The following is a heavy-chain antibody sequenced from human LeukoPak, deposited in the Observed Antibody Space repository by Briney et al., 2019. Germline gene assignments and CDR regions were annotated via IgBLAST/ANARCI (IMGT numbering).Heavy chain of an antibody. V-gene: IGHV1-69*13. D-gene: IGHD2-2*01. CDR2: IIPIFGTA. J-gene: IGHJ6*02. CDR1: GGTFISYA. CDR3: AREGKICSSTSCSYYYYGMDV. Sequence: SVKVSCKASGGTFISYAISWVRQAPGQGLEWMGGIIPIFGTANYAQKFQGRVTITADESTSTAYMELSSLRSEDTAVYYCAREGKICSSTSCSYYYYGMDVWGQGTTVTVSS.